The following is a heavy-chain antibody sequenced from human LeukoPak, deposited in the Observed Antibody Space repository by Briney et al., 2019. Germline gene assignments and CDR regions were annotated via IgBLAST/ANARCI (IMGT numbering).Heavy chain of an antibody. V-gene: IGHV1-2*06. CDR1: GYTFTGYY. CDR3: ARSKKFCRGGSCDFDS. Sequence: ASVKVSCKASGYTFTGYYIHWVRQAPGQGLEGMGRINPHSGDTNSAQKFQGRVTVTRDTSISTAYMELSRLTSDDTAVYFCARSKKFCRGGSCDFDSWGRGTLVTVSS. CDR2: INPHSGDT. D-gene: IGHD2-15*01. J-gene: IGHJ4*02.